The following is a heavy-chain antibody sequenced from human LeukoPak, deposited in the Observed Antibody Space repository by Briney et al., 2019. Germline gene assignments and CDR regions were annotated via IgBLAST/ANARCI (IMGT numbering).Heavy chain of an antibody. CDR1: GYTFTSYG. D-gene: IGHD6-6*01. Sequence: VASVKVSCKASGYTFTSYGISWVRQAPGQGLEWMGWISAYNGNTNYAQRLQGRVTMTTDTSTSTAYMELRSLRSDDTAVYYCARAGDEYSSSSADYWGQGTLVTVSS. V-gene: IGHV1-18*01. J-gene: IGHJ4*02. CDR3: ARAGDEYSSSSADY. CDR2: ISAYNGNT.